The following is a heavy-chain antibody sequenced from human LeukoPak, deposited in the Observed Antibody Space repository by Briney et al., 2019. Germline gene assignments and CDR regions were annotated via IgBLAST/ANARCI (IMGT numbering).Heavy chain of an antibody. V-gene: IGHV3-48*01. CDR1: GFTFSSYW. CDR2: ISSVSSTI. CDR3: ARVHGGYPFDQ. D-gene: IGHD2-15*01. J-gene: IGHJ4*02. Sequence: GGSLRLSCAASGFTFSSYWMNWVRQAPGKGLEWISFISSVSSTIFYADSVKGRFNISRDNVKNSLYLQMNGLRAEDTAVYYCARVHGGYPFDQWGQGTLVTVSS.